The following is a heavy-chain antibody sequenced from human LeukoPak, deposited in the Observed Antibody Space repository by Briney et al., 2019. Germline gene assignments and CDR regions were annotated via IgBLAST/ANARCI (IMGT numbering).Heavy chain of an antibody. CDR1: GGSISSGGYS. J-gene: IGHJ4*02. CDR3: ARAGWGALFDY. D-gene: IGHD1-26*01. Sequence: SETLSLTCAVSGGSISSGGYSWSWIRQPPGKGLEWIGYIYHSGSTYYNPSLKSRVTISVDRSKNQFSLKLSSVTAADTAVYYCARAGWGALFDYWGQGTLVTVSS. CDR2: IYHSGST. V-gene: IGHV4-30-2*01.